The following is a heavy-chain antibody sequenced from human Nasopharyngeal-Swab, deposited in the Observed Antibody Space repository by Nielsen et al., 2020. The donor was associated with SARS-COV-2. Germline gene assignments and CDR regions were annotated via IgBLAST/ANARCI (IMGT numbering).Heavy chain of an antibody. D-gene: IGHD5-24*01. CDR3: ARDLAMATIL. Sequence: LKISCAASGFTFSTYEMNWVRQAPGKGLEWLSYISSSGSTIYYADSVKGRFTISRDNAKNSLYLQMDSLRAEDTAVYYCARDLAMATILWGQGTLVTVSS. CDR1: GFTFSTYE. J-gene: IGHJ4*02. V-gene: IGHV3-48*03. CDR2: ISSSGSTI.